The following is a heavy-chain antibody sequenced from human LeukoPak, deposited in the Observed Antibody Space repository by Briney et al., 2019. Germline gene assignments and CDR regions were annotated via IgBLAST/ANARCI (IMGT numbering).Heavy chain of an antibody. J-gene: IGHJ4*02. V-gene: IGHV3-9*01. CDR3: AREAGTANY. Sequence: GGSLRLSCAASGFTFGDYAMHWVRQAPGKGLEWVSGISWNSDSIGYADSVKGRFTISRDNAKNSLYLQMNSLRAEDTAIYYCAREAGTANYWGQGTLVTVSS. CDR2: ISWNSDSI. D-gene: IGHD6-19*01. CDR1: GFTFGDYA.